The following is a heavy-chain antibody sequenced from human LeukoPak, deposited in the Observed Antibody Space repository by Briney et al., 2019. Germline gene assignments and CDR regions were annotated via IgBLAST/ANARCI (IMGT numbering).Heavy chain of an antibody. Sequence: GSLRLSCAASGFTFSSYGMHWVRQAPGKGLEWVAVISYDGSNKYYADYVKGRFTISRDNSKNTLYLQMNSLRAEDTAVYYCAKPHEAATFFDYWGQGTLVTVSS. CDR1: GFTFSSYG. J-gene: IGHJ4*02. CDR3: AKPHEAATFFDY. D-gene: IGHD2-15*01. CDR2: ISYDGSNK. V-gene: IGHV3-30*18.